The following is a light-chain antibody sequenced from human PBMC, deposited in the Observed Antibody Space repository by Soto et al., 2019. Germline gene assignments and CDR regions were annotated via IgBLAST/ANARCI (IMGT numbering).Light chain of an antibody. CDR1: SSNSGSNY. V-gene: IGLV1-47*01. CDR2: RNN. J-gene: IGLJ1*01. Sequence: QSLQRHSPSASWTPGRRVTIAGYGSSSNSGSNYLYWYQHLPGTAPKLLIYRNNQRPSGVPDRFSGSKSGTSASLAISGLRPEDEADYYCAAWDDSLNYYVFGTGTKGTVL. CDR3: AAWDDSLNYYV.